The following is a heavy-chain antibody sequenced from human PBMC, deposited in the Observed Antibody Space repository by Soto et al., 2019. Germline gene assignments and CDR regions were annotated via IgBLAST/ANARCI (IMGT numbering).Heavy chain of an antibody. CDR1: GYTLTELS. V-gene: IGHV1-24*01. Sequence: QVQLVQSGAEVKKPGASVKVSCKVSGYTLTELSMHWVRQAPGKGLEWMGGFGPEVGETIYAQKFQGRVTMTEDTSTDTAYMELSSLRSEDTAVYYCATRVLRFLEWFPYYFDYWGQGTLVTVSS. CDR2: FGPEVGET. J-gene: IGHJ4*02. CDR3: ATRVLRFLEWFPYYFDY. D-gene: IGHD3-3*01.